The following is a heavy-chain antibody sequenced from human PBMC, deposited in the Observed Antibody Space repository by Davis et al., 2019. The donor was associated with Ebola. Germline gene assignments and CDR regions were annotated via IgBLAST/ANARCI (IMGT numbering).Heavy chain of an antibody. CDR1: GYTHPRYD. D-gene: IGHD4-17*01. J-gene: IGHJ5*02. Sequence: SVPVSRKATGYTHPRYDINWVRPAPGPALERMGWMYLNRGNTGYAQKFQGRVTMTRNTPISTAYMELSSLRSEDTAVYYWARKRGTTVSTDNWFDPWGQGTLVTVSS. CDR3: ARKRGTTVSTDNWFDP. V-gene: IGHV1-8*01. CDR2: MYLNRGNT.